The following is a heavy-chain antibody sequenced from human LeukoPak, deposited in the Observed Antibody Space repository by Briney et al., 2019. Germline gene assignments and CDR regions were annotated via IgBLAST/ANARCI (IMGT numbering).Heavy chain of an antibody. J-gene: IGHJ2*01. Sequence: ASVRVSCKASGYPFTTYDINWVRKATGQGLEWMGWMNPSSGYTGYSQKFQGRVTMTRNTSITTAYMELSSLRSEDTAVYYCARISDHNWYFDLWGRGTLVIVSS. CDR2: MNPSSGYT. CDR1: GYPFTTYD. V-gene: IGHV1-8*01. CDR3: ARISDHNWYFDL. D-gene: IGHD1-14*01.